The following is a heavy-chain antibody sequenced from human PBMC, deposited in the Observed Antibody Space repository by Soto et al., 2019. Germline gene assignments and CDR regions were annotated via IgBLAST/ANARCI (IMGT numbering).Heavy chain of an antibody. CDR3: ARGRQAPDSSGYYYPGPHNWSDP. D-gene: IGHD3-22*01. CDR1: GGSISSGGYY. Sequence: PSETLSLTCTVSGGSISSGGYYWSWIRQHPGKGLEWIGYIYYSGSTYYNPSLKSRVTISVDTSKNQFSLKLSSVTAADTAVYYCARGRQAPDSSGYYYPGPHNWSDPWGQGTLVTVSS. CDR2: IYYSGST. J-gene: IGHJ5*02. V-gene: IGHV4-31*03.